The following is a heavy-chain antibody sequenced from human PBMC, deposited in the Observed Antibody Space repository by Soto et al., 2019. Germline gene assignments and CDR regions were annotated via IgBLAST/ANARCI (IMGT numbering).Heavy chain of an antibody. Sequence: QLQLQESGPGLVKPSETLSLTCTVSGGSISSSSYYWGWIRQPPGQGLEWIGSIYYSGSTYYNPSLTSRVTISVDTSKNQFSLKLSSVTAADTAVYYCARARDPNYDILTGYLDAFDIWGQGTMVTVSS. CDR2: IYYSGST. J-gene: IGHJ3*02. CDR3: ARARDPNYDILTGYLDAFDI. CDR1: GGSISSSSYY. D-gene: IGHD3-9*01. V-gene: IGHV4-39*01.